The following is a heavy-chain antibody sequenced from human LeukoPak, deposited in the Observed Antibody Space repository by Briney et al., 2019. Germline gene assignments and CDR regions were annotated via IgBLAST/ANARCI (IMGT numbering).Heavy chain of an antibody. CDR1: GFTFSNVF. CDR2: IKSKADSGTV. V-gene: IGHV3-15*01. Sequence: GGSLRLSCAASGFTFSNVFMSWVRQAPGKGLEWIGRIKSKADSGTVDYAAPVKSRFTISRVDSKNTLELQMCSLNIEDTGVYYCTTKVIVLPDYWGQGTLVTVSS. CDR3: TTKVIVLPDY. J-gene: IGHJ4*02. D-gene: IGHD2-21*01.